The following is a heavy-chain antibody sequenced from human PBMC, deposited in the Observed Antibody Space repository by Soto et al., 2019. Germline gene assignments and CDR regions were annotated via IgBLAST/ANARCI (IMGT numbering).Heavy chain of an antibody. D-gene: IGHD5-12*01. CDR1: GYTLTSYA. Sequence: QVQLVQSGAEEKKPGASVKVSCKASGYTLTSYAMHWVRQAPGQRLEWMGWINAGNGNTKYSQKFQGRVTITRDTSASTAYMELSSLRSEDTAVYYCARGGQWLRLLPFDYWGQGTLVTVSS. J-gene: IGHJ4*02. CDR2: INAGNGNT. CDR3: ARGGQWLRLLPFDY. V-gene: IGHV1-3*05.